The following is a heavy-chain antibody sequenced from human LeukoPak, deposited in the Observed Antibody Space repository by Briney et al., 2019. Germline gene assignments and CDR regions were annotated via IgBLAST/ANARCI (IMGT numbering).Heavy chain of an antibody. CDR2: IRYDGSNK. CDR1: GFTFSSYG. V-gene: IGHV3-30*02. J-gene: IGHJ4*02. Sequence: GGSLRLSCAASGFTFSSYGMHWVRQAPGKGLEWVAFIRYDGSNKYYADSVKGRFTISRDNSKNTLYLQMNSLRAEDTAVYYCAKDGEITFGGVMIGYFGYWGQGTLVTVSS. CDR3: AKDGEITFGGVMIGYFGY. D-gene: IGHD3-16*01.